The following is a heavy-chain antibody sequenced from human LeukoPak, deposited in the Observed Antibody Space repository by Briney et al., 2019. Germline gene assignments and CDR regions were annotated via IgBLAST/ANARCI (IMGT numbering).Heavy chain of an antibody. CDR3: AKDMAAYYYSSGNIDY. V-gene: IGHV3-48*04. Sequence: GGSLRLSCAASGFTFSSYSMKWVRQAPGKGLEWVSYISSSSSTIYYADSVKGRFTISRDNSKNSLYLQMNSLRAEDTALYYCAKDMAAYYYSSGNIDYWGQGTLVTVSS. CDR1: GFTFSSYS. D-gene: IGHD3-10*01. CDR2: ISSSSSTI. J-gene: IGHJ4*02.